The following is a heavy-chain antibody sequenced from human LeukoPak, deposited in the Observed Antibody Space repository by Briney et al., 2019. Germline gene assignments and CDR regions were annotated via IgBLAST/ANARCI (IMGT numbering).Heavy chain of an antibody. J-gene: IGHJ3*02. CDR2: ISKDRSNK. Sequence: PGRSLRLSCAASGFTFSRYAMHWVRQAPGKGLELVALISKDRSNKYYADSVKGRFSISRDNSKNTLYLQMNSLRAEDTAVYYCTRDNYYDSSDKPLTAFDIWGQGTMVTVSS. D-gene: IGHD3-22*01. V-gene: IGHV3-30-3*01. CDR1: GFTFSRYA. CDR3: TRDNYYDSSDKPLTAFDI.